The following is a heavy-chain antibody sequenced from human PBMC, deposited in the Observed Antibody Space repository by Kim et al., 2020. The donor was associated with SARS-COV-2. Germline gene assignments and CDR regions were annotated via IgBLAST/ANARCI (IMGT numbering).Heavy chain of an antibody. J-gene: IGHJ4*02. Sequence: ADSVKDRFAFSRDNSKNTRYLQMTSLRAEDTALYYCAKGHTETVGGIDYWGQGTLVTVSS. V-gene: IGHV3-23*01. CDR3: AKGHTETVGGIDY. D-gene: IGHD3-16*01.